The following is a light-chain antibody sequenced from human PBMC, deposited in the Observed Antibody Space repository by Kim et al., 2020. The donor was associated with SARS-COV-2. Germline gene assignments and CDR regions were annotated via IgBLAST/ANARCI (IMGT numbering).Light chain of an antibody. V-gene: IGLV2-14*03. Sequence: QSALTQPASVSGSPGQSITISCTGTSSDVGAYNYVSYYQQHPGKPPKLMIYDVSQRPSGVSSRFSGSKSGNTASLTISGLQAEDEADYYCSSYTTSSSFVFGTGTKVTVL. CDR1: SSDVGAYNY. CDR2: DVS. J-gene: IGLJ1*01. CDR3: SSYTTSSSFV.